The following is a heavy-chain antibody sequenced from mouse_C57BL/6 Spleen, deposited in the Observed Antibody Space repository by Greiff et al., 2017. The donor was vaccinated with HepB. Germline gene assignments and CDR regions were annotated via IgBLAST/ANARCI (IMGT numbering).Heavy chain of an antibody. CDR2: IDPETGGT. CDR1: GYTFTDYE. D-gene: IGHD3-2*02. CDR3: TRQLRLVRAY. J-gene: IGHJ3*01. Sequence: QVQLQQSGAELVRPGASVTLSCKASGYTFTDYEMHWVKQTPVHGLEWIGAIDPETGGTAYNQKFKGKAILTADKSSSTAYMELRSLTSEDSAVYYCTRQLRLVRAYWGQGTLVTVSA. V-gene: IGHV1-15*01.